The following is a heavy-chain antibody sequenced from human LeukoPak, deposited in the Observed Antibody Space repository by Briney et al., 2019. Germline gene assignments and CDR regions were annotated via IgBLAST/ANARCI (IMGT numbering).Heavy chain of an antibody. J-gene: IGHJ4*02. V-gene: IGHV1-8*02. CDR3: ARGRSTGYLYYFEY. CDR1: GYTFTNFD. Sequence: ASVKVSCKASGYTFTNFDVNWVRQAAGQGLEWMGYINLNNGDTDSAQKFQGRITMTRDTSINTAYMELSSLRSDDSAMYYCARGRSTGYLYYFEYWGQGTLVTVSS. D-gene: IGHD5-12*01. CDR2: INLNNGDT.